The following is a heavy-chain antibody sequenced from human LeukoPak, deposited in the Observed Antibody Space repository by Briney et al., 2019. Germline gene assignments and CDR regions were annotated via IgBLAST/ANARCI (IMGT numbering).Heavy chain of an antibody. Sequence: GGSLRLSCAASGFSFSTYGMHWVCQAPGKGLEWVAFIWYDGSNKYYADSVKGRFTIPRDDLRNTLYLQMNSLRAEDTAVYHCAKVDSSSWGLFDYWGQGTLVTVSS. CDR3: AKVDSSSWGLFDY. V-gene: IGHV3-30*02. CDR1: GFSFSTYG. J-gene: IGHJ4*02. D-gene: IGHD6-13*01. CDR2: IWYDGSNK.